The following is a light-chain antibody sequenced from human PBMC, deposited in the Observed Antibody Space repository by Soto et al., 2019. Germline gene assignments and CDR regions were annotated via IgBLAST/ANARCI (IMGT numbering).Light chain of an antibody. J-gene: IGLJ1*01. CDR3: RSFSCGSTPNYG. CDR1: SSDVGGYNY. Sequence: QPVLTQPASVSGSPGQASTISCTGTSSDVGGYNYVSWYQQHPGKAPKLINYDDDNRPSGVSSRFSGSKSGNTASLTISGLQSEDEADYYCRSFSCGSTPNYGFGTGTKVTVL. V-gene: IGLV2-14*01. CDR2: DDD.